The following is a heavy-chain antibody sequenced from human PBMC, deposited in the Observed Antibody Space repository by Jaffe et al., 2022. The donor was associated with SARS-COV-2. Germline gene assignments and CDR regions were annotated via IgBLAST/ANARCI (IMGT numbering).Heavy chain of an antibody. D-gene: IGHD3-10*01. J-gene: IGHJ6*02. V-gene: IGHV4-61*02. CDR2: IYTSGST. CDR3: ARAKEGISSLGYYYYGMDV. CDR1: GGSISSGSYY. Sequence: QVQLQESGPGLVKPSQTLSLTCTVSGGSISSGSYYWSWIRQPAGKGLEWIGRIYTSGSTNYNPSLKSRVTISVDTSKNQFSLKLSSVTAADTAVYYCARAKEGISSLGYYYYGMDVWGQGTTVTVSS.